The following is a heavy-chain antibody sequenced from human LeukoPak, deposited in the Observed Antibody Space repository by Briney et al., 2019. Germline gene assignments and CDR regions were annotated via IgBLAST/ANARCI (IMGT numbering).Heavy chain of an antibody. CDR3: VRHGLGSSWFDFDY. CDR1: GYIFTTYW. D-gene: IGHD6-13*01. Sequence: GESLKISCKGSGYIFTTYWIGWVRQMPGKGLEWMGIIYPGDSDPRYSPSFQGQVTTSADKSISTAYLQWSSLKASDSAMYYCVRHGLGSSWFDFDYWGQGTLVTVSS. V-gene: IGHV5-51*01. J-gene: IGHJ4*02. CDR2: IYPGDSDP.